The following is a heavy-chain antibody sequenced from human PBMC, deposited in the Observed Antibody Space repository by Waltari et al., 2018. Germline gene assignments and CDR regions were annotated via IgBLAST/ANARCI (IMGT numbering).Heavy chain of an antibody. J-gene: IGHJ6*02. CDR3: ARGIXRYTYGYDGLDX. V-gene: IGHV3-11*06. CDR1: AFTFGTYY. CDR2: XSDTNXYK. Sequence: QERLVXSGGXLVKPGGSLTLPCPGHAFTFGTYYMRWVRQAPGXGLXWIEYXSDTNXYKNYXESVRGRFTAXRDNCKKSLSLEMNSLTXDDTAIYYXARGIXRYTYGYDGLDXWGQGTTVIVSS. D-gene: IGHD5-18*01.